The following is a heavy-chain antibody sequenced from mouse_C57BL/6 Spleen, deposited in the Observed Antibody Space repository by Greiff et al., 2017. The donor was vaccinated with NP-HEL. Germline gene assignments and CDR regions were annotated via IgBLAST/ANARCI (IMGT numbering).Heavy chain of an antibody. CDR2: FYPGSGSI. J-gene: IGHJ2*01. CDR3: ARRKLGPYYFDY. Sequence: VQLQESGAELVKPGASVKLSCKASGYTFTEYTIHWVKQRSGQGLEWIGWFYPGSGSIKYNEKFKDKATLTADKSSSTVYMELSRLTSEDSAVYCCARRKLGPYYFDYWGQGTTLTVSS. D-gene: IGHD4-1*01. CDR1: GYTFTEYT. V-gene: IGHV1-62-2*01.